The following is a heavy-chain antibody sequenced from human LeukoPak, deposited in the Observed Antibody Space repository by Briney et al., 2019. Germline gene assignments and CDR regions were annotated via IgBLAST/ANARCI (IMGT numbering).Heavy chain of an antibody. D-gene: IGHD5-24*01. CDR3: AREGDGYNNYFDY. CDR1: GFTFSTPW. V-gene: IGHV3-74*01. Sequence: GGSLRLSCAASGFTFSTPWMHWVRQTPGKGLVWVSRVSSDGSSTSYADSVKGRFTISRDNAKNTLYLQMNSLRAEDTAVYYCAREGDGYNNYFDYWGQGTLVTVSS. J-gene: IGHJ4*02. CDR2: VSSDGSST.